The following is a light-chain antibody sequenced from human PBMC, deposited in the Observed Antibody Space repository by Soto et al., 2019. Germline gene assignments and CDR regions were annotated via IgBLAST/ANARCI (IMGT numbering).Light chain of an antibody. Sequence: DIQMTQSPSSLSASVGDRVTITCRASQGIRDALGWYQQKPGKAPKRLIYAASSLQSGVPSRFSGSGSGTEFPLTLSSLQPEDFATYYCLQHNSYPQTVGQGTKVEIK. J-gene: IGKJ1*01. CDR1: QGIRDA. V-gene: IGKV1-17*01. CDR3: LQHNSYPQT. CDR2: AAS.